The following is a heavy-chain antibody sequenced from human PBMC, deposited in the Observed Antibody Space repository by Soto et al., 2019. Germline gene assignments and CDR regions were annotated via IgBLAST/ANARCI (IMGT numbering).Heavy chain of an antibody. J-gene: IGHJ4*02. Sequence: QVHLVQSGAEVKKPGASVKVSCKASGYTFTSYGITWVRQAPGQGLEWMGWISAHNGNTDYAQKLQGRVIVTRDTSTGTAYMEVGGLRSDDTVVYYWAGRRYGDYWGQGALVTVSS. D-gene: IGHD1-1*01. CDR3: AGRRYGDY. CDR1: GYTFTSYG. CDR2: ISAHNGNT. V-gene: IGHV1-18*01.